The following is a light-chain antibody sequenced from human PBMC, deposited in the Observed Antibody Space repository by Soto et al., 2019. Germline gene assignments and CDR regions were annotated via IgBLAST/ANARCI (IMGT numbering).Light chain of an antibody. Sequence: DIQMTQSPSTLSASVGDRVTITCRASQSINIWLAWYQQKPGQAPKLLIYDASSLQSGVPSRFRGSTSGTEFTLTISSLQPDDFATYYCQQYNSYSRSFGGGTKVEIK. J-gene: IGKJ4*01. V-gene: IGKV1-5*01. CDR1: QSINIW. CDR2: DAS. CDR3: QQYNSYSRS.